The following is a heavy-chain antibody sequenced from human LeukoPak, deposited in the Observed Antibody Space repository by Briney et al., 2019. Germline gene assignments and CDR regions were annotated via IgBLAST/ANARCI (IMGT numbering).Heavy chain of an antibody. V-gene: IGHV3-23*01. J-gene: IGHJ5*02. Sequence: GGSLRLSCAASGFTFSSYAMSWVRQAPGKGLEWVSAISGSGGSTYYADSVKGRFTISRDNSKNTLYLQMNSLRAEDTAVYYCARSYSSSWPPNWFDPWGQGTLVPVAS. CDR2: ISGSGGST. CDR1: GFTFSSYA. D-gene: IGHD6-13*01. CDR3: ARSYSSSWPPNWFDP.